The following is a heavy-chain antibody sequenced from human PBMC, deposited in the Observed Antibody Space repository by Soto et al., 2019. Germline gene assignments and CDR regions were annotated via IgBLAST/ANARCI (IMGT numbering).Heavy chain of an antibody. Sequence: EVQLVESGGGLVQPGGSLRLSCAASGFTFSSYAMHWVRQAPGKGLEYVSVININGGTTYYANSVKGRFTISRDNSKNTLYLQMGSLRAEDMAVYYCARGSNGYHFDYWGQGTLVTVSS. CDR3: ARGSNGYHFDY. V-gene: IGHV3-64*01. CDR1: GFTFSSYA. CDR2: ININGGTT. D-gene: IGHD5-12*01. J-gene: IGHJ4*02.